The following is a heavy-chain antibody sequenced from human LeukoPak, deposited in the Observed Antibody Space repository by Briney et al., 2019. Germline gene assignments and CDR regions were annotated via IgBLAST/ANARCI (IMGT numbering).Heavy chain of an antibody. J-gene: IGHJ4*02. CDR3: TTGIRGD. CDR2: IASKTDGGAT. D-gene: IGHD3-10*01. Sequence: GGSLRLSCSASGLTVTNAWMNWVRQAPGEGLDWVGRIASKTDGGATDYAAPVKGSFTISRDDSKNTLNLQMNSLKTEDTAVYYCTTGIRGDWGQGTLVTVSS. V-gene: IGHV3-15*07. CDR1: GLTVTNAW.